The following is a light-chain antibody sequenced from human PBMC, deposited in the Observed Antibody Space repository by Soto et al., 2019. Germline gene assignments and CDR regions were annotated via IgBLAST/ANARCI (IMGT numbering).Light chain of an antibody. V-gene: IGKV3-15*01. J-gene: IGKJ1*01. CDR2: SAS. CDR3: HHFNTWPPKA. CDR1: QNISTN. Sequence: DIVMTQSPATLSVSPGERATLSCRASQNISTNVAWYQQKPGQAPRLLLLSASSRLSDIPARFSGSGSGTEFTLTIRGLQSEDVAVYYWHHFNTWPPKAFGQGTKVEFK.